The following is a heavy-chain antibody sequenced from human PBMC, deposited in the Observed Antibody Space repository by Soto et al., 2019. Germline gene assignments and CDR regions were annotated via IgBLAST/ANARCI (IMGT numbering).Heavy chain of an antibody. CDR1: GFTFSSYS. J-gene: IGHJ3*01. Sequence: GGSLRLSCAASGFTFSSYSMNWVRQAPGKGPEWVSVIGGRGNSAYYADSVQGRFTISRDNSKNTLSLQMSSLTADDTAIYYCVREGRGSFDFWGRGTMVTVSS. CDR2: IGGRGNSA. CDR3: VREGRGSFDF. V-gene: IGHV3-23*01. D-gene: IGHD5-12*01.